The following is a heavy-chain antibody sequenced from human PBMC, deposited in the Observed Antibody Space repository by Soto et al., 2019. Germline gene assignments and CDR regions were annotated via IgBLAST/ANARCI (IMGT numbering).Heavy chain of an antibody. CDR2: INPNSGGT. V-gene: IGHV1-2*02. D-gene: IGHD3-22*01. CDR3: AKMHYYDNNGYYYGNS. CDR1: GYNLINYY. J-gene: IGHJ4*02. Sequence: ASVKVSCKAFGYNLINYYIHWVRQAPGQGLEWIGWINPNSGGTKYAQKFQGRVAMTTETSISTAYMELSKLRSDDAAVYYCAKMHYYDNNGYYYGNSWGQGTLVTVPQ.